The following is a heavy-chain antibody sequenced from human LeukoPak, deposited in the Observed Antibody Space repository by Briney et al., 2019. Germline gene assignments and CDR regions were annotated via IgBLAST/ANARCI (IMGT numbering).Heavy chain of an antibody. J-gene: IGHJ4*02. CDR2: ISYDGSNK. Sequence: GGSLRLSCAASGFTFSSYAMHWDRQAPGKVPEWVAIISYDGSNKYYADSVKGRFTISRDNSKNTLYLQMNSLRAEDTAMYYCARVAVAGIPEYYSDYWGQGTLVTVSS. CDR1: GFTFSSYA. D-gene: IGHD6-19*01. CDR3: ARVAVAGIPEYYSDY. V-gene: IGHV3-30*04.